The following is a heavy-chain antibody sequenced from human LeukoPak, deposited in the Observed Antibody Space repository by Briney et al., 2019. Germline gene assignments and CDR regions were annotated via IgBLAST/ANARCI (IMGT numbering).Heavy chain of an antibody. CDR2: INHSGST. CDR3: ARATPIDY. J-gene: IGHJ4*02. Sequence: SETLSLTCAVYGGSFSGYYWSWIRQPPGKGLEWIGEINHSGSTNYNPSLKSRVTISVDTSKNQFSLKLSSVTAADTAVYYCARATPIDYWGQGTLVTVSS. CDR1: GGSFSGYY. V-gene: IGHV4-34*01.